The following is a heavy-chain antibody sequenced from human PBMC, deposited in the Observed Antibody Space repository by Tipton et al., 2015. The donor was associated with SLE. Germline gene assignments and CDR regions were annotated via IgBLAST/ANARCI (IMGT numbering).Heavy chain of an antibody. CDR2: IYYSGST. V-gene: IGHV4-59*08. CDR3: VRGFDP. Sequence: TLSLTCTVSGGSISSYYWSWIRQPPGKGLEWIGYIYYSGSTNYNPSLKSRVTISVDTSKNQFSLKLSSVTAADTAVYYCVRGFDPWGQGTLVTVSS. J-gene: IGHJ5*02. CDR1: GGSISSYY.